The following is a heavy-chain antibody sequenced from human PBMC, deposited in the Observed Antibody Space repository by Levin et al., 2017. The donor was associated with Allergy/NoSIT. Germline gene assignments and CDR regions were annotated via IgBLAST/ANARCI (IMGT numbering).Heavy chain of an antibody. CDR3: AKRPGGWYYFDY. J-gene: IGHJ4*02. Sequence: GESLKISCAASGFTFSTYAMSWVRQAPGKGLEWVSAISDSGRNTNYADSVKGRFTISRDNSKNTLYLQMNSLRAEDTAVYYCAKRPGGWYYFDYWGQGTLVTVSS. V-gene: IGHV3-23*01. D-gene: IGHD6-19*01. CDR2: ISDSGRNT. CDR1: GFTFSTYA.